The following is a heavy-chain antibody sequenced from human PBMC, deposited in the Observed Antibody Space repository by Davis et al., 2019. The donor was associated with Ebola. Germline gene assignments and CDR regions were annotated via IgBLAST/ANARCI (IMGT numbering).Heavy chain of an antibody. D-gene: IGHD3-3*01. V-gene: IGHV2-5*02. CDR3: AHTAYDFLSGSGYDKFDY. CDR1: GFSLSSTGVG. J-gene: IGHJ4*01. CDR2: IYWDDGK. Sequence: SGPTLVKPTQTLTLTCTFSGFSLSSTGVGVGWIRQPPGKALEWIALIYWDDGKRYRPSLKSRLALSKDTSKNQVVLTMTNMDPVDTATYFCAHTAYDFLSGSGYDKFDYWSQGTLVTVSS.